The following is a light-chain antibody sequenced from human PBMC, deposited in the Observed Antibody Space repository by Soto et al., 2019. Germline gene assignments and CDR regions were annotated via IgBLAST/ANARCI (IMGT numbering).Light chain of an antibody. CDR1: SGDVGGHNY. CDR3: SSYSSSGTLFV. V-gene: IGLV2-14*01. CDR2: EVT. Sequence: QSALTQPASVSGSPGQSITVSCTGTSGDVGGHNYVSWFQQHPGQAPKLLIYEVTTRPSGVSTRFSGSKSGNTASLTISGLQAEDEADYHCSSYSSSGTLFVFGTGTKVTVL. J-gene: IGLJ1*01.